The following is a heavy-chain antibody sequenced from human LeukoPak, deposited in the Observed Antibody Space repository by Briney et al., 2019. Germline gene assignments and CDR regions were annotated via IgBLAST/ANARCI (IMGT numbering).Heavy chain of an antibody. CDR2: IYSSGST. V-gene: IGHV4-59*08. CDR3: ARRGDGSGSYAFDS. CDR1: GVSISVYY. D-gene: IGHD3-10*01. J-gene: IGHJ4*02. Sequence: SETLSLTCTVSGVSISVYYWGWIRQPPGKGLEWIGYIYSSGSTNSNPSLRSRLSISVDKSKNQFSLKLRSVTASDTAVYYCARRGDGSGSYAFDSWGQGTLITVSS.